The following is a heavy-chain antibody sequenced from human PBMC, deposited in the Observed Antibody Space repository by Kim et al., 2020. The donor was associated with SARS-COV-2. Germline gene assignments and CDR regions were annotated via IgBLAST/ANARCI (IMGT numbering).Heavy chain of an antibody. CDR1: GFTFSNAW. CDR3: TTILKYSSSWYRVYYYYYYGMDV. Sequence: GGSLRLSCAASGFTFSNAWMSWVRQAPGKGLEWVGRIKSKTDGGTTDYAAPVKGRFTISRDDSKNTLYLQMNSLKTEDTAVYYCTTILKYSSSWYRVYYYYYYGMDVWGQGTTVTVSS. CDR2: IKSKTDGGTT. V-gene: IGHV3-15*01. J-gene: IGHJ6*02. D-gene: IGHD6-13*01.